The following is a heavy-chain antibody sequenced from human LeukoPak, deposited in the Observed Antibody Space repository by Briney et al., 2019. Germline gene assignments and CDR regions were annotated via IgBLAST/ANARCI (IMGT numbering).Heavy chain of an antibody. J-gene: IGHJ6*03. CDR2: ISYSGST. CDR3: ERTIRMADKFSRYYYYYYMDV. V-gene: IGHV4-59*08. CDR1: GGSISSYF. Sequence: SETLSLTCTVSGGSISSYFWSWIRQPPGKGLEWIGYISYSGSTNYNPSLKRLVNISVDTSKNQGSLNVRSVTAGDTAVYSCERTIRMADKFSRYYYYYYMDVWGKGTTVTVSS. D-gene: IGHD3-3*01.